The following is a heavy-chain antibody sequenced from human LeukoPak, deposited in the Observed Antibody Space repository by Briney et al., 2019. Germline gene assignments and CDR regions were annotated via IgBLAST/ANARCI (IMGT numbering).Heavy chain of an antibody. CDR3: ARVPVYSSSWYESDLNWFDP. CDR2: INPNSGGT. J-gene: IGHJ5*02. Sequence: ASVKVSCKASGYTFTGYYMHWVRQAPGQGLEWMGWINPNSGGTNYAQKFQGRVTMTRDTSISTAYMELSRLRSDDTAVYYCARVPVYSSSWYESDLNWFDPWGQGTLVTVSS. CDR1: GYTFTGYY. D-gene: IGHD6-13*01. V-gene: IGHV1-2*02.